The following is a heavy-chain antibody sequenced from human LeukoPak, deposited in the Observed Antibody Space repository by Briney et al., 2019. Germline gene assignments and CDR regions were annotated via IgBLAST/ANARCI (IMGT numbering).Heavy chain of an antibody. CDR1: GGSISSSSYY. CDR2: IYYSGST. J-gene: IGHJ3*02. Sequence: SETLSLTCTVSGGSISSSSYYWGWIRQPPGKGLEWIGSIYYSGSTYYNPSLKSRVTISVDTSKNQFSLKLSPVTAADAAVYYCARHGSDYYDSSVGTFDIWGQGTMVTVSS. V-gene: IGHV4-39*01. D-gene: IGHD3-22*01. CDR3: ARHGSDYYDSSVGTFDI.